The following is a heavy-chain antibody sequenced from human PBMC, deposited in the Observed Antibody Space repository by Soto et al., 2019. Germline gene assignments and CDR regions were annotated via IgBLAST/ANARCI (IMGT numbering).Heavy chain of an antibody. CDR2: ISPSASDT. J-gene: IGHJ4*02. CDR3: AKGGYTFAYE. Sequence: SLRLSCAASGFSFSTSSMAWVRQPPGKGLEWVSAISPSASDTLYADSVKDRFTISRDNSQNTLFLQMTSLRADDTAVYYCAKGGYTFAYEWGQGALVTVSS. CDR1: GFSFSTSS. V-gene: IGHV3-23*01. D-gene: IGHD5-18*01.